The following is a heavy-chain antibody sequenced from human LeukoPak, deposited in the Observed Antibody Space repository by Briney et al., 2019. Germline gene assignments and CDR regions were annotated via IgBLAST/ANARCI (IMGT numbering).Heavy chain of an antibody. Sequence: ASVKVSCKTSGYNFPSSGVTWVRQAPGQGLEWMGWISAYSGHTNYAQQFQGRVAMTTDTSTSAAHMELGSLRSDDTAVYYCARIGKLASYSIDYWGQGTLVTVSS. D-gene: IGHD1-26*01. V-gene: IGHV1-18*01. CDR3: ARIGKLASYSIDY. CDR2: ISAYSGHT. CDR1: GYNFPSSG. J-gene: IGHJ4*02.